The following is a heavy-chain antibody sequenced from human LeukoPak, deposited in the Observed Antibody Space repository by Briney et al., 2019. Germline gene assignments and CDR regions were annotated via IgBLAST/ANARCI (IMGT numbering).Heavy chain of an antibody. D-gene: IGHD6-13*01. CDR2: IYPADSDT. CDR3: AKLGAYSSSWYGFFDY. J-gene: IGHJ4*02. Sequence: GESLKISCKGSGYSFTNYWIGWVRQMPGKGLEWMGIIYPADSDTRYSPSFQDQVTISADKSITTAYLQWSSLKASDTAMYYCAKLGAYSSSWYGFFDYWGQGTLVAVSS. V-gene: IGHV5-51*01. CDR1: GYSFTNYW.